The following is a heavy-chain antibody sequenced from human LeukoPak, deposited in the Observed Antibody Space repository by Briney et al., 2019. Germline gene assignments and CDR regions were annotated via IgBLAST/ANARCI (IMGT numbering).Heavy chain of an antibody. Sequence: ESLKISCKGSGYSFSSYWIGWVRQKPGKGLEWMGMIYPDDSDIRYSAPFQGQVTISADKSISTAYLQWSSLKASDTAMYYCARSSYSSGWAFEYWGQGTLVTVSS. CDR2: IYPDDSDI. CDR1: GYSFSSYW. D-gene: IGHD6-19*01. J-gene: IGHJ4*02. CDR3: ARSSYSSGWAFEY. V-gene: IGHV5-51*01.